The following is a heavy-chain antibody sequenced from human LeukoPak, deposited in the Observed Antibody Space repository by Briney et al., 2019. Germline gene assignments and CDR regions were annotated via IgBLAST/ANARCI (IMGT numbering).Heavy chain of an antibody. Sequence: PGGSLRLSCAASGFTFSDYYMSWIRQAPGKGLEWVSYISSSSSYTNYADSVKGRFTISRDNAKSSLYLQMDSLRAEDTAVYYCATGADRVYYYHFADGGQGTLVTVSS. CDR3: ATGADRVYYYHFAD. CDR2: ISSSSSYT. J-gene: IGHJ4*02. CDR1: GFTFSDYY. V-gene: IGHV3-11*05. D-gene: IGHD3-22*01.